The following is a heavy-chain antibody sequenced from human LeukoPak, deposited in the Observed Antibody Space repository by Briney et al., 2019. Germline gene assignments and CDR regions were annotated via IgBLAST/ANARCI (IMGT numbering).Heavy chain of an antibody. CDR2: IWYDGSNK. J-gene: IGHJ4*02. CDR1: GFTFSSYG. V-gene: IGHV3-33*01. Sequence: GGSLRLSCAASGFTFSSYGMHWVRQAPGKGLEWVAVIWYDGSNKYYADSVKGRFTISRDNSKNTLYLQMNSLRAEDTAVYYCARDFSLQLFDYWGQGTLVTVSS. CDR3: ARDFSLQLFDY. D-gene: IGHD5-24*01.